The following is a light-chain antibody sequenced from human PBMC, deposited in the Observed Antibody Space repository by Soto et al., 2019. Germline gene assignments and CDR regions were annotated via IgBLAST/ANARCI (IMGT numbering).Light chain of an antibody. Sequence: QSVLTQPASVSGSPGQSITISCTGTSSDVGGYTYVSWYQHHPGKAPKLMIYDVTNRPSGVSIRFSGSKSGNTASLTISGLQAEDEADYYCASYTSGTSWVFGGGTKLTVL. CDR3: ASYTSGTSWV. J-gene: IGLJ3*02. CDR1: SSDVGGYTY. V-gene: IGLV2-14*03. CDR2: DVT.